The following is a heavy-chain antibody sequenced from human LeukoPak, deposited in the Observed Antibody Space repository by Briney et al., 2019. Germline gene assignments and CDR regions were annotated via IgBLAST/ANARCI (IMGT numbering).Heavy chain of an antibody. CDR3: ARLSTPEQWRPRIRFDP. V-gene: IGHV4-39*01. J-gene: IGHJ5*02. Sequence: SETLSLTCTVSGGSISSSSYYWGWIRQPPGKGLEWIGSIYYSGSTYYNPSLKSRVTISVDTSKNQFSLKLSSVTAADTAVYYCARLSTPEQWRPRIRFDPWGQGTLVTVS. CDR2: IYYSGST. CDR1: GGSISSSSYY. D-gene: IGHD6-19*01.